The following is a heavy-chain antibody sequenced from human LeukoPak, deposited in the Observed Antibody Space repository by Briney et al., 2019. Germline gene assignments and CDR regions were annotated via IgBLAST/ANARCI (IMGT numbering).Heavy chain of an antibody. V-gene: IGHV3-15*07. CDR1: GFTFSNAW. CDR2: IKSKTDGGTT. J-gene: IGHJ4*02. CDR3: TTAGNDGELDFDY. Sequence: GGSLRLSCAASGFTFSNAWMNWVRQAPGKGLEWVGRIKSKTDGGTTDYAAPVKGRFTISRDDSKNTLNLQMNSLKTEDTAVYYCTTAGNDGELDFDYWGQGTLVTVSS. D-gene: IGHD1-1*01.